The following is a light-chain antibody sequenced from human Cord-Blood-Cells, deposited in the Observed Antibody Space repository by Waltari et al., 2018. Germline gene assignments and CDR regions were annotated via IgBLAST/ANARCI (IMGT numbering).Light chain of an antibody. CDR2: AAS. CDR1: QGLSSY. V-gene: IGKV1D-8*03. CDR3: RQYYRFPWT. J-gene: IGKJ1*01. Sequence: VIWMTQSPSLLSASTGDRVTSSCRMGQGLSSYLAWYQQKAGKAPELLIYAASNLQSGLPSRFRGSGTLTDFNHTISGLQSGDLATYYCRQYYRFPWTCGQETKVEIK.